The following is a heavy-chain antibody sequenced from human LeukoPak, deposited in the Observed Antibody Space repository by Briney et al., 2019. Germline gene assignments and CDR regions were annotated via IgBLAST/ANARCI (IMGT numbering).Heavy chain of an antibody. CDR2: ISGSGYST. CDR3: AKDTSNWNYALYFDY. CDR1: GLTFSSHA. Sequence: GGSLTLSCAASGLTFSSHAMTWVRQAPGKGLEWVSGISGSGYSTYYADSVQGRFTISRDNSRNTLYLQMNSLRAGDTAVYYCAKDTSNWNYALYFDYWGQGTLVTVSS. J-gene: IGHJ4*02. V-gene: IGHV3-23*01. D-gene: IGHD1-7*01.